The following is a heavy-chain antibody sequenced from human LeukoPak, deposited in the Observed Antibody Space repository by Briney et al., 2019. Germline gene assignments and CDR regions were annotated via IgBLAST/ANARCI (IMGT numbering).Heavy chain of an antibody. D-gene: IGHD3-22*01. CDR3: ARTYYYDSSGYFGWFDP. Sequence: GGSLRLSCAASGFTFSSYAMSWVRQAPEKGLEWVSYISSSSSYTNYADSVKGRFTISRDNAKNSLYLQMNSLRAEDTAVYYCARTYYYDSSGYFGWFDPWGQGTLVTVSS. CDR2: ISSSSSYT. J-gene: IGHJ5*02. V-gene: IGHV3-21*05. CDR1: GFTFSSYA.